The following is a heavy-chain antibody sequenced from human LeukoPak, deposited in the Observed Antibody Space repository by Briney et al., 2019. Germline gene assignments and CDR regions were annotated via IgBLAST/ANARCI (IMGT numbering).Heavy chain of an antibody. Sequence: GRSLRLSCAASGFTFSIYAMSWVRQAPGKGLEWVSAISGSGGSTYYADSVKGRFTISRDNSKNTLYLQMNSLRAEDTAVYYCAKGTHRDDFWSGYFVWGQGTLVTVSS. CDR3: AKGTHRDDFWSGYFV. J-gene: IGHJ4*02. CDR1: GFTFSIYA. CDR2: ISGSGGST. D-gene: IGHD3-3*01. V-gene: IGHV3-23*01.